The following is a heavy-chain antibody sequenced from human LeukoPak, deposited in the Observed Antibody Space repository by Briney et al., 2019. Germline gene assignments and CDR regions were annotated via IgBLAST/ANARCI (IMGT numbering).Heavy chain of an antibody. Sequence: GGSLRLSCAASGFTFNIYWMKWVRQAPGKGLEWVASIKQDGSEKYYVDSVKGRFTMSRDNAKNSLYLQMNSLRAEDTAVYYCARDLRGRYFDLWGRGTPVTVSS. V-gene: IGHV3-7*01. CDR2: IKQDGSEK. CDR3: ARDLRGRYFDL. J-gene: IGHJ2*01. D-gene: IGHD3-16*01. CDR1: GFTFNIYW.